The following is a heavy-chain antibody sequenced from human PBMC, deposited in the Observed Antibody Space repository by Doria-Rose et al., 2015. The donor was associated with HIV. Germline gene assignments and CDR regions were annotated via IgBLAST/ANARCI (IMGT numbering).Heavy chain of an antibody. CDR1: GVSLSSPGMG. V-gene: IGHV2-26*01. CDR2: IFSDDVR. J-gene: IGHJ4*02. D-gene: IGHD6-13*01. Sequence: QITLKESGPVLVKPTETLTLTCTVSGVSLSSPGMGVSWIRQPPGKALEWLANIFSDDVRSYNTSLKSRLTIPRGTSKSQVVLTMTDMDPVDTATYYCARIKSSRWYHKYYFDFWGQGTLVIVSA. CDR3: ARIKSSRWYHKYYFDF.